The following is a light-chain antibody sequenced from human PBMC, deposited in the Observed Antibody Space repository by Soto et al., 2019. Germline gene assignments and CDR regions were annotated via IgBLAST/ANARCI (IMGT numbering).Light chain of an antibody. CDR3: SSYAGSNNFVV. CDR1: SSDVGGYNY. V-gene: IGLV2-8*01. J-gene: IGLJ2*01. CDR2: EVN. Sequence: QSVLTQPPSASGSPGQAVTISCTGTSSDVGGYNYVSWYQQYPGKAPKLMIYEVNKRPSGVPDRFSGSKSGNTASLTVSGLQAEDEADYYCSSYAGSNNFVVFGGGTKVTV.